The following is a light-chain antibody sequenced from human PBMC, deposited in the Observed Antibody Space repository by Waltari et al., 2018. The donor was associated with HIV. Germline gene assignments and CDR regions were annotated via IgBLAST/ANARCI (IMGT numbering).Light chain of an antibody. CDR3: QTWGAGIQV. J-gene: IGLJ1*01. Sequence: QLVLTQSPSASASLGASVKLTCTLSSGHSSYAIAWHQQQPAKGPRYLMKLNTDGSHTKGDGIPDRFSGSSSGAERYLTISSLQSDDEADYYCQTWGAGIQVFGSGTKVTVL. CDR1: SGHSSYA. V-gene: IGLV4-69*01. CDR2: LNTDGSH.